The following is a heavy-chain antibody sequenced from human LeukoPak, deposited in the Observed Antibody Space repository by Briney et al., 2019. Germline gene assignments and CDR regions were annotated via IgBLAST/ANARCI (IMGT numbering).Heavy chain of an antibody. CDR3: ARGALMVHYYGMDV. Sequence: ASVKVSCKASGYTFTSYDINWVRQATGQGLEWMGWMNSNSGNTGYAQKFQGRVTMTRNTSISTAYMELSSLRSEDTAVYYCARGALMVHYYGMDVWGQGTTVTVSS. V-gene: IGHV1-8*01. D-gene: IGHD3-10*01. CDR1: GYTFTSYD. CDR2: MNSNSGNT. J-gene: IGHJ6*02.